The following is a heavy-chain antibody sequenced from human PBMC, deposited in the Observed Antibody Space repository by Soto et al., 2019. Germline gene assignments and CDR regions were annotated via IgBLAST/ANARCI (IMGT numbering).Heavy chain of an antibody. D-gene: IGHD2-15*01. J-gene: IGHJ2*01. CDR2: IIPIFGTA. V-gene: IGHV1-69*13. CDR1: GGTFSSYA. Sequence: GASVKVSCKASGGTFSSYAISCVRQAPGQGLEWMGGIIPIFGTANYAQKFQGRVTITADESTSTAYMELSSLRSEDTAVYYCARVPDCSGGSCYFWYFDLWGRGTLVTVSS. CDR3: ARVPDCSGGSCYFWYFDL.